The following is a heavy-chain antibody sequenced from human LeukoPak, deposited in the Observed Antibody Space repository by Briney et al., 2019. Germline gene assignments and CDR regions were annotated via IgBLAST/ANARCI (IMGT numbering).Heavy chain of an antibody. CDR3: ARDRNYDFWSGYYTGYFDY. J-gene: IGHJ4*02. V-gene: IGHV1-46*01. D-gene: IGHD3-3*01. Sequence: ASVEVSCKASGYTFTSYYMHWVRQAPGQGLEWRGIINPSGGSTSYAQKFQGRVTMTRDMSTSTVYMELSSLRSEDTAVYYCARDRNYDFWSGYYTGYFDYWGQGTLVTVSS. CDR2: INPSGGST. CDR1: GYTFTSYY.